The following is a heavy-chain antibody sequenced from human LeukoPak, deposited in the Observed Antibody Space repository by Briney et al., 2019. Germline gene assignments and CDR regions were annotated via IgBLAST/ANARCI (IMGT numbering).Heavy chain of an antibody. V-gene: IGHV1-18*01. Sequence: ASVKVSCKASGYTFTSYGISWVRQAPGQGLEWMGWISAYNGNTSYAQKLQGRVTMTTDTSTSTAYMELRSLRSDDTAVYYCARVISGGSCYGVHGCYWFDPWGQGTLVTVSS. J-gene: IGHJ5*02. D-gene: IGHD2-15*01. CDR3: ARVISGGSCYGVHGCYWFDP. CDR2: ISAYNGNT. CDR1: GYTFTSYG.